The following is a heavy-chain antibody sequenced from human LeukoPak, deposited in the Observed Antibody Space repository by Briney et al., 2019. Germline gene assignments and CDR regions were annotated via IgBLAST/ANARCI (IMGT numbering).Heavy chain of an antibody. CDR2: IYSDGST. V-gene: IGHV3-53*01. D-gene: IGHD3-10*01. CDR1: GFTFSSYS. Sequence: GGSLRLSCAASGFTFSSYSMTWVRQAPGKGLDWVSVIYSDGSTYYADSVKGRFTISRDNSKNTLYLQMNSLRADDTAVYYCARDRTVGYFGELGYWGQGTLVTVSS. CDR3: ARDRTVGYFGELGY. J-gene: IGHJ4*02.